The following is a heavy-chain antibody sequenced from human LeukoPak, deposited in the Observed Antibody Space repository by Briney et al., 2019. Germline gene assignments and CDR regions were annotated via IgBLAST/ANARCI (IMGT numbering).Heavy chain of an antibody. CDR1: GFTFTSYW. D-gene: IGHD6-13*01. Sequence: GGYLRLSCAASGFTFTSYWMSWVRQAPGKGLEWVANIKQDGSEKYYVDSVKGRFTISRDNAKNSLYLQMNSLRAEDTAIYYCARGGYSRDYWGQGTLVTVSS. J-gene: IGHJ4*02. CDR2: IKQDGSEK. CDR3: ARGGYSRDY. V-gene: IGHV3-7*03.